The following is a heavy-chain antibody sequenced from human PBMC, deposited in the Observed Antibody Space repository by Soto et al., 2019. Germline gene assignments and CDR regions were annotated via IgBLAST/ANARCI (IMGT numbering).Heavy chain of an antibody. Sequence: SVKVSCKASGGTFSSYAISWVRQAPGQGLEWMGGIIPIFGTANYAQKFQGRVTITADESTSTAYMELSSLRSEDTAVYYCAREPDNYYDSSGSRDAFDIWGQGTMVTVSS. J-gene: IGHJ3*02. CDR2: IIPIFGTA. V-gene: IGHV1-69*13. CDR1: GGTFSSYA. CDR3: AREPDNYYDSSGSRDAFDI. D-gene: IGHD3-22*01.